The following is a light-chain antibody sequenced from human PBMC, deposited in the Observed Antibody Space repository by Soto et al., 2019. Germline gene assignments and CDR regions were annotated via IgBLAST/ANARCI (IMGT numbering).Light chain of an antibody. CDR1: QGVSSRY. CDR3: QQSGSSLST. V-gene: IGKV3-20*01. CDR2: GAS. Sequence: EVMLTQSPGTLSLSPGEVATLSCRASQGVSSRYLAWYQQKRGQAPRLLIYGASSRATGIPDRFSGFGSGTDFTLTISGLEPEDFAVYYCQQSGSSLSTFGQGTKVDI. J-gene: IGKJ1*01.